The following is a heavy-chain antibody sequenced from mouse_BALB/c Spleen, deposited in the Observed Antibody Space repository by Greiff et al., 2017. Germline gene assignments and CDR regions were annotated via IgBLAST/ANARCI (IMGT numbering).Heavy chain of an antibody. Sequence: QVQLKESGPGLVAPSQSLSITCTVSGFSLTGYGVNWVRQPPGKGLEWLGMIWGDGSTDYNSALKSRLSISKDNSKSQVFLKMNSLQTDDTARYYCARAPAFYAMDYWGQGTSVTVSS. CDR2: IWGDGST. CDR3: ARAPAFYAMDY. J-gene: IGHJ4*01. CDR1: GFSLTGYG. D-gene: IGHD1-2*01. V-gene: IGHV2-6-7*01.